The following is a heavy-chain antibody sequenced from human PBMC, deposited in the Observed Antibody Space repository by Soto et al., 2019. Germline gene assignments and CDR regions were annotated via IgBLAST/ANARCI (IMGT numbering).Heavy chain of an antibody. V-gene: IGHV1-2*02. J-gene: IGHJ5*02. Sequence: QVQLVQSGAEVKKPGASVKVSCKASGYTFTGYYMHWVRQAPGQGLEWMGWINPNSGATNYAQKFQDRVTMTRDTSISTAYMELSRLRSDDTAVYYFARAGGSVRVGYNWFDPWGQGTLVTVSS. D-gene: IGHD3-10*01. CDR3: ARAGGSVRVGYNWFDP. CDR1: GYTFTGYY. CDR2: INPNSGAT.